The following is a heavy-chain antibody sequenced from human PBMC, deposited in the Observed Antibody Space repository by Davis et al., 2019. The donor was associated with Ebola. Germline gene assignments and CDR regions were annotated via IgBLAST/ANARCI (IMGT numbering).Heavy chain of an antibody. D-gene: IGHD4-17*01. V-gene: IGHV3-48*02. CDR3: ASFDYGDYVGWFDP. CDR2: ISSSSSTI. J-gene: IGHJ5*02. Sequence: GESLKISCAASGFTFSSYSMNWVRQAPGKGLEWVSYISSSSSTIYYADSVKGRFTISRDNAKNSLYLQMNSLRDEDTAVYYCASFDYGDYVGWFDPWGQGTLVTVSS. CDR1: GFTFSSYS.